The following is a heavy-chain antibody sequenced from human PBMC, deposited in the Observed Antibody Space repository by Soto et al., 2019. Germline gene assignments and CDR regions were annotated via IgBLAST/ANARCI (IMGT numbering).Heavy chain of an antibody. Sequence: PGESLKISCKGSGYSFTSYWIGWVRQMPGKGPEWMGIIYPGDSDTRYSPSFQGQVTISADKSISTAYLQWSSLKASDTAMYYCARHQKVEASPHSSSWYPNWFDPWGQGTLVTVSS. D-gene: IGHD6-13*01. CDR1: GYSFTSYW. V-gene: IGHV5-51*01. CDR2: IYPGDSDT. CDR3: ARHQKVEASPHSSSWYPNWFDP. J-gene: IGHJ5*02.